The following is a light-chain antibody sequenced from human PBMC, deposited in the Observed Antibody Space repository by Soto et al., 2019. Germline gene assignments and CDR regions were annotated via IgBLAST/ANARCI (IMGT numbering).Light chain of an antibody. Sequence: DIQMTQSPSTLSASVGDRVTITCRASQSITTWLAWYQHKPGKAPKLLIYRASNLQSGVPSRFSGSGSGTEFTLTISSLQPDDFATYYCQQYNSYSHFWTFGQGTKVEIK. CDR1: QSITTW. CDR3: QQYNSYSHFWT. CDR2: RAS. J-gene: IGKJ1*01. V-gene: IGKV1-5*03.